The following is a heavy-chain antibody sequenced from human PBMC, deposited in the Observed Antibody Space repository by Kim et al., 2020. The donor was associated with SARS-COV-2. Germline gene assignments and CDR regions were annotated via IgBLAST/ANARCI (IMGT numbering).Heavy chain of an antibody. D-gene: IGHD3-10*01. CDR1: GYTFLTYG. Sequence: ASVKVSCKTSGYTFLTYGVSWVRQAPGQGLEWMSWISASGSNTNYARNFQGRVAMTTDTTTNTVYMELRSLRTDDTAIYYCAGGGDGPGSSLTFDHWGQGTLVTVSS. CDR2: ISASGSNT. V-gene: IGHV1-18*04. CDR3: AGGGDGPGSSLTFDH. J-gene: IGHJ4*02.